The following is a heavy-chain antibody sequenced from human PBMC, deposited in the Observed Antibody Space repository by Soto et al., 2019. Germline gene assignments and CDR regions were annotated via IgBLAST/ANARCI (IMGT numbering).Heavy chain of an antibody. J-gene: IGHJ5*02. D-gene: IGHD1-26*01. V-gene: IGHV1-69*13. CDR3: ARRKERSGPYYLDP. CDR2: IIPIFGTA. Sequence: SVKVSCKASGGTFSSYAISWVRQAPGQGLEWMGGIIPIFGTANYAQKFQGRVTITADESTSTAYMELSSLRSDDSAVYFCARRKERSGPYYLDPWGQGTQVNVS. CDR1: GGTFSSYA.